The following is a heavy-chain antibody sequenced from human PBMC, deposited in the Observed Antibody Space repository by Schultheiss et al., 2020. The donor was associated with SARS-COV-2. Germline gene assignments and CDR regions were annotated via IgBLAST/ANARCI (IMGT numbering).Heavy chain of an antibody. CDR3: ARGPVTTDIDYYFYGMDV. D-gene: IGHD4-17*01. CDR2: INPSGGST. V-gene: IGHV1-46*01. CDR1: GYTFTRYY. Sequence: ASVKVSCKASGYTFTRYYMHWVRQAPGQGLEWMGIINPSGGSTTYAQKFQDRVTMTTDTSTSTAYMELRSLRSDDTAVYYCARGPVTTDIDYYFYGMDVWGQGTTVTVSS. J-gene: IGHJ6*02.